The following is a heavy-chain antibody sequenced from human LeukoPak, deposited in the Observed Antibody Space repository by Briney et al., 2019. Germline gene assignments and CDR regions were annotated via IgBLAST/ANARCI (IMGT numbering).Heavy chain of an antibody. CDR1: GYSFTSYW. J-gene: IGHJ5*02. D-gene: IGHD6-13*01. Sequence: PGESLKISCKGSGYSFTSYWIGWVRQMPGKGLEWMGIIYPGDSDTRYSPSFQGQVTISADKSISTAYLQWSSLKASDTAMYYCARPAAAGTPWLSWFDPRGQGTLVTVSS. CDR2: IYPGDSDT. V-gene: IGHV5-51*01. CDR3: ARPAAAGTPWLSWFDP.